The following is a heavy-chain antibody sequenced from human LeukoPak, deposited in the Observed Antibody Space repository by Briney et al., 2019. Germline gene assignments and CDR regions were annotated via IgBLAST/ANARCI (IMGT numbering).Heavy chain of an antibody. J-gene: IGHJ4*02. CDR1: GFTFSSSR. D-gene: IGHD7-27*01. V-gene: IGHV3-21*01. CDR3: AGEGNWGRYFDY. Sequence: GGSLRLSCAASGFTFSSSRMDWVRQAPGKGLGWVSSISSSSSYIYYADSVKGRFTISRDNDKNSLYLQQNSLRGDDTAVYYCAGEGNWGRYFDYWGQGTLVTVSS. CDR2: ISSSSSYI.